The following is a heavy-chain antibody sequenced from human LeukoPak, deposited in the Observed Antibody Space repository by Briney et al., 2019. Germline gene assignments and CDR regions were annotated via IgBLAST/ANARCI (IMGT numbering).Heavy chain of an antibody. CDR1: GFTFSSYA. CDR3: AHTLGQQLGTRWFAP. Sequence: PGGPLRLSCAASGFTFSSYAMSWVRQAPGKGLEWVSAISGSGGSTYYADSVKGRFTISRDNSKNTLYLQMNRLRAADTAVYYCAHTLGQQLGTRWFAPWGQGTLVTVSS. CDR2: ISGSGGST. J-gene: IGHJ5*02. V-gene: IGHV3-23*01. D-gene: IGHD6-13*01.